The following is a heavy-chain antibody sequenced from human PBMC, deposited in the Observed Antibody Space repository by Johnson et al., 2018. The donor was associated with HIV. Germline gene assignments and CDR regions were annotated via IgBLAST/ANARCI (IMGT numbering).Heavy chain of an antibody. CDR3: AGSGSSGYPDAVDI. D-gene: IGHD3-22*01. Sequence: MLLVESGGGVARPGGSLRLSCEASGFTFDDYGMTWVRQPPGKGLEWVSGINWNGGSTGYTDSVKGRFTISRDNAKNSLYLQMNSLRAEDTAVYYCAGSGSSGYPDAVDIWGQGTMVTVSS. J-gene: IGHJ3*02. V-gene: IGHV3-20*04. CDR1: GFTFDDYG. CDR2: INWNGGST.